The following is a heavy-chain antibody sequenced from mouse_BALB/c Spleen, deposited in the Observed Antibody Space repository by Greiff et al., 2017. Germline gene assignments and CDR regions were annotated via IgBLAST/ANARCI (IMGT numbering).Heavy chain of an antibody. V-gene: IGHV1-7*01. Sequence: QVQLKQSGAELAKPGASVKMSCKASGYTFTSYWMHWVKQRPGQGLEWIGYINPSTGYTEYNQKFKDKATLTADKSSSTAYMQLSSLTSEDSAVYYCARGNYYDYDEFAYWGQGTLVTVSA. CDR2: INPSTGYT. D-gene: IGHD2-4*01. CDR1: GYTFTSYW. J-gene: IGHJ3*01. CDR3: ARGNYYDYDEFAY.